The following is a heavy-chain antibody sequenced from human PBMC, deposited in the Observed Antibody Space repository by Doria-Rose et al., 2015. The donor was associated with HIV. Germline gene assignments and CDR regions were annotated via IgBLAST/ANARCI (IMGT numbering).Heavy chain of an antibody. D-gene: IGHD6-13*01. J-gene: IGHJ4*02. Sequence: QESGPVLMKPTETLTLTCTVSGVSLSSPGMGVSWIRQPPGKALEWLANIFSDDERSYKTSLKSRLTISRGTSNSQVVLTMTDMDPVDTATYYCARIKSSRWYHKYYFDFWGQGTLVIVSA. CDR1: GVSLSSPGMG. CDR2: IFSDDER. CDR3: ARIKSSRWYHKYYFDF. V-gene: IGHV2-26*01.